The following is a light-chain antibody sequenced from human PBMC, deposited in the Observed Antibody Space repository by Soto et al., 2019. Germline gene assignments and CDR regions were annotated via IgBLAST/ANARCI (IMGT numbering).Light chain of an antibody. CDR3: QQLKSYPST. CDR2: AAS. J-gene: IGKJ4*01. Sequence: IPLTQSPSSLSSSVGDRVTITCRASQGISSFLAWYQQKPGKAPKLLIYAASSLQSGVPSRFSGSGFGTDFTLTITSLQPEDFATYYCQQLKSYPSTFGGGTKVEMK. CDR1: QGISSF. V-gene: IGKV1-9*01.